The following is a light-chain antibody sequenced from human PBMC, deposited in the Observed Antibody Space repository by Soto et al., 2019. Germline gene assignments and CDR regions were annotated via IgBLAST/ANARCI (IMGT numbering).Light chain of an antibody. V-gene: IGKV3-15*01. CDR3: QQYNNWPLT. J-gene: IGKJ4*01. CDR2: GAS. CDR1: QSVSSN. Sequence: EIVMTQSPASLSVSPGERATLSCRASQSVSSNLAWYQQKPGQAPRLLIYGASTRATGIPARFSGIVSGTEFTLDISSLQSEDFALYYCQQYNNWPLTFGGGTKVEIK.